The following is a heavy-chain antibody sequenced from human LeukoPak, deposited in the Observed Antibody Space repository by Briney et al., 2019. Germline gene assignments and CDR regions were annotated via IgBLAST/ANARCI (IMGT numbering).Heavy chain of an antibody. CDR2: INHSGST. J-gene: IGHJ4*02. CDR1: GGSFSGYY. D-gene: IGHD4-11*01. CDR3: ARALHPIDY. Sequence: SETLSLTCAVYGGSFSGYYWSWIRQPPGKGLEWIGEINHSGSTNYNPSLKSRVTISVDTSKNQFSLKLSSVAAADTAVYYCARALHPIDYWGQGTLVTVSS. V-gene: IGHV4-34*01.